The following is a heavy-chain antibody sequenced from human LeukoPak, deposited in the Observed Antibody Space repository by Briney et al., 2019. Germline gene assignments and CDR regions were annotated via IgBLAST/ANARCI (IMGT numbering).Heavy chain of an antibody. CDR3: AKDLFNSSSWYPDAFDI. J-gene: IGHJ3*02. V-gene: IGHV3-30*02. CDR2: IRYDGSNK. D-gene: IGHD6-13*01. Sequence: PGGSLRPSCAASGFTFSSYGMHWVRQAPGKGLEWVAFIRYDGSNKYYADSVKGRFTISRDNSKNTLYLQMNSLRAEDTAVYYCAKDLFNSSSWYPDAFDIWGQGTMVTVSS. CDR1: GFTFSSYG.